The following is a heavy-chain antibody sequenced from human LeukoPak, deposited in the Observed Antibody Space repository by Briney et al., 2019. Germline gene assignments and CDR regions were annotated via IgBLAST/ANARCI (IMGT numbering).Heavy chain of an antibody. CDR2: ISGSGGST. CDR3: AKNPRGSYYTYYFDY. J-gene: IGHJ4*02. V-gene: IGHV3-23*01. CDR1: GFTFSSYA. Sequence: PGGPLRLSCAASGFTFSSYAMSWVRQAPGKGLEWVSAISGSGGSTYYADSVKGRFTISRDNSKNTLYLQMNSLRAEDTAVYYCAKNPRGSYYTYYFDYWGQGTLVTVSS. D-gene: IGHD1-26*01.